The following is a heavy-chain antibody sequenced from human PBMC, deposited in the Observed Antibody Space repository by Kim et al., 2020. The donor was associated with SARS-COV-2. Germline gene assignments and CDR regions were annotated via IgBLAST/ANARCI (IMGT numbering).Heavy chain of an antibody. D-gene: IGHD3-10*01. J-gene: IGHJ6*02. CDR3: AKDIIPEGVRGVIGGYYGMDV. Sequence: GGSLRLSCAASGFTFDDYAMHWVRQAPGKGLEWVSLISGDGGSTYYADSVKGRFTISRDNSKNSLYLQMNSLRTEDTALYYCAKDIIPEGVRGVIGGYYGMDVWGQGTTVTVSS. V-gene: IGHV3-43*02. CDR1: GFTFDDYA. CDR2: ISGDGGST.